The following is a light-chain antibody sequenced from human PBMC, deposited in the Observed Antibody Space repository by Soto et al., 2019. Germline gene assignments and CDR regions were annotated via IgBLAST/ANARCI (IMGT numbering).Light chain of an antibody. CDR3: HQSFRTPQMHT. V-gene: IGKV1-39*01. CDR2: AAS. CDR1: QNINKY. Sequence: DIEMTQSPSSLVASVGDRVTISCWASQNINKYLNWYQQRPGKAPKLLIYAASTLQTGVPSRFSGRGFGTDFTLTISSLQPEDFAVYFCHQSFRTPQMHTFGQGTNLQMK. J-gene: IGKJ2*01.